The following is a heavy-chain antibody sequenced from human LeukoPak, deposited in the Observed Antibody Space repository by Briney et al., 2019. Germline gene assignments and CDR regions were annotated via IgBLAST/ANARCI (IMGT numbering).Heavy chain of an antibody. CDR3: ARFYGDSGDYYGMDV. V-gene: IGHV3-23*01. J-gene: IGHJ6*02. D-gene: IGHD4-17*01. Sequence: GGSLRLSCAASGFTFSSYAMSWVRQAPGKGLEWVSAISGSGGSTYYADSVKGRFTISRDNAKNSLYLQMNSLRAEDTAVYYCARFYGDSGDYYGMDVWGQGTTVTVSS. CDR1: GFTFSSYA. CDR2: ISGSGGST.